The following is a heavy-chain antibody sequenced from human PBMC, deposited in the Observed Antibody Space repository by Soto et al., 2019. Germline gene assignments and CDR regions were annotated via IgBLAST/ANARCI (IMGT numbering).Heavy chain of an antibody. Sequence: PGGSLRLSCAASGFTFSSYWMSWVRQAPGKGLEWVANIKQDGSEKYYVDSVKGRFTISRDNAKNSLYLQMNSLRAEDKDVYYCASLTSVPIAAAGTYYYYYGMDVWGQGTTVTVSS. J-gene: IGHJ6*02. V-gene: IGHV3-7*05. D-gene: IGHD6-13*01. CDR3: ASLTSVPIAAAGTYYYYYGMDV. CDR2: IKQDGSEK. CDR1: GFTFSSYW.